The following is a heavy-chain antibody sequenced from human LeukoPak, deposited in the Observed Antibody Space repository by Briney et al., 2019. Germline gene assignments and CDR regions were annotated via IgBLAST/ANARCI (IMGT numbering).Heavy chain of an antibody. CDR2: ILPIFGTA. D-gene: IGHD3-9*01. Sequence: GASVKVSCKVSGYTLTELSMHWVRQAPGQGLEWMGGILPIFGTAIYAQHFQGRLTITADESTNSAYMELNRLRSDDTAVYYCARAEDQGRYFDWLPGFDPWGQGTLVTVSS. CDR3: ARAEDQGRYFDWLPGFDP. CDR1: GYTLTELS. V-gene: IGHV1-69*13. J-gene: IGHJ5*02.